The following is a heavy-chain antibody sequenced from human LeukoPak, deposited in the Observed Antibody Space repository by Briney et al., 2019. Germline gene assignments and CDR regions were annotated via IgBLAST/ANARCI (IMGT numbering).Heavy chain of an antibody. CDR2: TSSSDAGT. V-gene: IGHV3-23*01. J-gene: IGHJ4*02. Sequence: PGGSLRLSCAASGFTLSSYAMSWVRQAPGKGLEWVSATSSSDAGTYYADSVKGRFTISRDNSKNTLYLQMNSLRAEDTAVYYCAKDPQPYSYGSFGVDYWGQGTLVTVSS. CDR1: GFTLSSYA. CDR3: AKDPQPYSYGSFGVDY. D-gene: IGHD5-18*01.